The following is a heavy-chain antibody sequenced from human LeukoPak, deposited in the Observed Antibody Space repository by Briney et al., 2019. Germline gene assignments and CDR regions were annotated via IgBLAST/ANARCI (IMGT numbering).Heavy chain of an antibody. Sequence: SETLSLTCAVYGGSFSGYYWSWIRQPPGKGLEWIGEINHSGSTNYNPSLKSRVTISVDTSKNQFSLKLSSVTAADTAVYYCARHNIAGATSFVEYWSQGTLVTVSS. CDR1: GGSFSGYY. V-gene: IGHV4-34*01. CDR3: ARHNIAGATSFVEY. D-gene: IGHD1-26*01. J-gene: IGHJ4*02. CDR2: INHSGST.